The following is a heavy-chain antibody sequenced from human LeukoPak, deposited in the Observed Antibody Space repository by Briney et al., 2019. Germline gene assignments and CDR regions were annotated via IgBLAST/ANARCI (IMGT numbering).Heavy chain of an antibody. J-gene: IGHJ4*02. D-gene: IGHD6-19*01. CDR2: IYYSVST. CDR3: ARGNSIAVAGNY. Sequence: SETLSLTCTVSGGSISSYYWSWIRQPPGKGLEWIGYIYYSVSTNYNPSLKSRVTISVDTSKNQFSLKLSSVTAADTAVYYCARGNSIAVAGNYWGQGTLVTVSS. V-gene: IGHV4-59*01. CDR1: GGSISSYY.